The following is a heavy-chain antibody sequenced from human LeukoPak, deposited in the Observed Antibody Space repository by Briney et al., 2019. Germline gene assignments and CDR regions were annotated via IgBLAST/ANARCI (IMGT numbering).Heavy chain of an antibody. CDR3: ARRMATMLAFDI. D-gene: IGHD5-24*01. CDR1: GGSISSYY. CDR2: IYYSGST. Sequence: SETLSLTCTVSGGSISSYYWSWIRQPPGKGLEWIGSIYYSGSTYYNPSLKSRFTISVDTSKNQFSLKLSSVTAADTAVYYCARRMATMLAFDIWGQGTMVTVSS. V-gene: IGHV4-39*01. J-gene: IGHJ3*02.